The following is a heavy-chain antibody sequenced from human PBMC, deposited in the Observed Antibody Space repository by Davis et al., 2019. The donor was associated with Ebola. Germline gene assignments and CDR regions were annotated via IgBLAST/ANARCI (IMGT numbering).Heavy chain of an antibody. D-gene: IGHD5-12*01. Sequence: HLGGSLRLSCAASGFTFSSYGMHWVRQAPGKGLEWVAVISYDGSNKYYADSVKGRFTISRDNSKNTLYLQMNSLRAEDTAVYYCAKDQGGYPDYWGQGTLVTVSS. J-gene: IGHJ4*02. CDR1: GFTFSSYG. CDR3: AKDQGGYPDY. V-gene: IGHV3-30*18. CDR2: ISYDGSNK.